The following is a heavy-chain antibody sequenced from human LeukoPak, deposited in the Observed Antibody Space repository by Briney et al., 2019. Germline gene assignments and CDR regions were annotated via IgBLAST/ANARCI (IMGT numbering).Heavy chain of an antibody. J-gene: IGHJ5*02. V-gene: IGHV1-18*01. CDR1: GYTFTSYG. D-gene: IGHD3-3*01. CDR2: ISAYNGNT. CDR3: ARDWITIFGVANWFDP. Sequence: GASVKVSCKASGYTFTSYGISWVRQAPGQGLEWIGWISAYNGNTNYAQKLQGRVTMTTDTSTSTAYMELRSLRSDDTAVYYCARDWITIFGVANWFDPWGQGTLVTVSS.